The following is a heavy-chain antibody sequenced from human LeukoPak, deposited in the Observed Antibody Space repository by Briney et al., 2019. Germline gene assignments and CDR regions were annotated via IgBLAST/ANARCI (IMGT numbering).Heavy chain of an antibody. V-gene: IGHV4-30-4*01. Sequence: SQTLSLTCTVSGGSISSGDYYWSWIRQPPGKGLEWIGYIYYSGSTYYNPSLKSRVTISVDTSKNQFSLKLSSVTAADTAVYYCARVRPLLVPAAIPDYYYYYMDVWGKGTTVTVSS. CDR2: IYYSGST. J-gene: IGHJ6*03. D-gene: IGHD2-2*02. CDR1: GGSISSGDYY. CDR3: ARVRPLLVPAAIPDYYYYYMDV.